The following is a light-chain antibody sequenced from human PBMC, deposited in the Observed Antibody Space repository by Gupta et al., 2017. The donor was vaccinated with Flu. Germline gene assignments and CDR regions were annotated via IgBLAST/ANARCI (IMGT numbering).Light chain of an antibody. CDR1: QSISSW. V-gene: IGKV1-5*03. CDR2: KAS. J-gene: IGKJ1*01. CDR3: QQYNSYPA. Sequence: DIQMTQSPSTLSASVGDRVTITCRASQSISSWLAWYQQKPGKAPKLLIYKASSLESGVPSRFSGSGSGTEFTLTISSLQPDDFATYCCQQYNSYPAFGQGTKVEIK.